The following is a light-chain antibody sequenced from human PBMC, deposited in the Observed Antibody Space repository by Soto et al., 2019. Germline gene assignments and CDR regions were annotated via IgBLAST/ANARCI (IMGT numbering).Light chain of an antibody. V-gene: IGKV3-20*01. CDR1: QSVSSNS. Sequence: EIVLTQSPGTLSLSPGERATLSCRASQSVSSNSLAWYQQTPGQAPRLLIYGASSRATGIPDRFSGSGSGTDFTITISRLEPEDFAVYYCQQYGRSPFTFGQGTRLEIK. CDR3: QQYGRSPFT. J-gene: IGKJ5*01. CDR2: GAS.